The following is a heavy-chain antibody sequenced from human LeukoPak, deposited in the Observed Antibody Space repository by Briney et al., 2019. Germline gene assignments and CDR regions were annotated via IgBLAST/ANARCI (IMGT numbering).Heavy chain of an antibody. CDR2: ISYSGNT. Sequence: SETLSLTCAVSGDSISSGGYYWSWIRQHPGKGLEWIGYISYSGNTYYNPSLKSRAAISADTPKNQFSLKLSSTTAADTAVYYCARAPVATPSELDYWGQGTLVTVSS. CDR3: ARAPVATPSELDY. J-gene: IGHJ4*02. D-gene: IGHD5-12*01. CDR1: GDSISSGGYY. V-gene: IGHV4-31*11.